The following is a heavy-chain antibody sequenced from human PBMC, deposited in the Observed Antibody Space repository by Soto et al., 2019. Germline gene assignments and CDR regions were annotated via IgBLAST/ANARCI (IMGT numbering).Heavy chain of an antibody. V-gene: IGHV4-59*03. CDR2: IYYSGST. CDR1: GGSINNYY. D-gene: IGHD3-22*01. CDR3: AVSTGSSQYYFDS. Sequence: PSETLSLTCTVSGGSINNYYWNWVRQPPGKGLEWIGNIYYSGSTNYNPSLKSRVTISIDTSKEEFSLNLNSVAAADTAVYYCAVSTGSSQYYFDSVGQEALVTVSS. J-gene: IGHJ4*02.